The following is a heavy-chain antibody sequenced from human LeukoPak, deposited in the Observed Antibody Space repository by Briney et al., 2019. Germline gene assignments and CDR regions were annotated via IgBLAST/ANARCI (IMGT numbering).Heavy chain of an antibody. CDR2: INHSGST. CDR1: GGSFSAYY. CDR3: ARYGKGRWLTSTRPFWYFGL. D-gene: IGHD5-24*01. J-gene: IGHJ2*01. V-gene: IGHV4-34*01. Sequence: SETLSLTCAVYGGSFSAYYRSWIRQPPGKGLEWIGEINHSGSTNYNPSLKSRVTISVDTSENQFSLKLSSVTAADTAVYYCARYGKGRWLTSTRPFWYFGLWGRGTLVTVSS.